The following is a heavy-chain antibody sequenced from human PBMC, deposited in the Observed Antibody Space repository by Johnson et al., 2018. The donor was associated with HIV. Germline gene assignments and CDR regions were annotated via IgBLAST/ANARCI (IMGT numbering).Heavy chain of an antibody. D-gene: IGHD3-9*01. J-gene: IGHJ3*02. CDR2: ISYDGSNK. V-gene: IGHV3-30-3*01. Sequence: QVQVVESGGGLVQPGGSLRLSCAASGFTFSSYAMHWVRQAPGKGLEWVAVISYDGSNKYYADSVKGRFTISRDNSKNTLYLQMHSLRAEDTAVYYCARSYFDWLLLTAFDIWGQGTMVTVSS. CDR3: ARSYFDWLLLTAFDI. CDR1: GFTFSSYA.